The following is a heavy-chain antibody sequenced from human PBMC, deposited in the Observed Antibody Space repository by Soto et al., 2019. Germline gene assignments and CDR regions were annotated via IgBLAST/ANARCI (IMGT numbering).Heavy chain of an antibody. J-gene: IGHJ6*02. V-gene: IGHV5-51*01. CDR1: GYSFTSYW. D-gene: IGHD3-3*01. Sequence: GESLKISCKGSGYSFTSYWIGWVRQMPGKGLEWMGIIYPGDSDTRYSPSFQGQVTISADKSISTAYLQWSSLKASDTAMYYCARHGSYHDFWSGYWTYYYGMDVWGQGNTVTVSS. CDR3: ARHGSYHDFWSGYWTYYYGMDV. CDR2: IYPGDSDT.